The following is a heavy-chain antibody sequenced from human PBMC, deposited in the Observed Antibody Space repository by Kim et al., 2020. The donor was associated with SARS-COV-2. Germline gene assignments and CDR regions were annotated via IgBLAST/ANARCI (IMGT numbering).Heavy chain of an antibody. D-gene: IGHD3-22*01. CDR3: AKMVVMDGYNYFYYYGIDV. Sequence: GGSLRLSCVASGFTFDAYAMSWVRQAPGKGLEWVSVMSGGVVNKFYADSVRGRFTISRDNSKNTLCLQMNRLRAEDTALYYCAKMVVMDGYNYFYYYGIDVWGQGTTVTVSS. V-gene: IGHV3-23*01. CDR2: MSGGVVNK. J-gene: IGHJ6*02. CDR1: GFTFDAYA.